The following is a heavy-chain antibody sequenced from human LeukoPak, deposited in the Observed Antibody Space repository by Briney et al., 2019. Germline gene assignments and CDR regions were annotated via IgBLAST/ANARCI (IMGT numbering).Heavy chain of an antibody. CDR3: ARDFRGGYDFWSGYYTPYYFDY. CDR1: GGSFSGYY. J-gene: IGHJ4*02. D-gene: IGHD3-3*01. Sequence: SSETLSLTCAVYGGSFSGYYWSWIRQPPGKGLEWIGEINHSGSTNYNPSLKSRVTISVDTSKNHFSLKLSSVTAADTAVYYCARDFRGGYDFWSGYYTPYYFDYWGQGTLVTVSP. V-gene: IGHV4-34*01. CDR2: INHSGST.